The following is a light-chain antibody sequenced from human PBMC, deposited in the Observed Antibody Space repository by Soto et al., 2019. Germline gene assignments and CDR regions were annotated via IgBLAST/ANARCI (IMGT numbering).Light chain of an antibody. V-gene: IGKV3-15*01. J-gene: IGKJ2*01. CDR2: GAS. Sequence: EIVMTQSPATLSVSPGERATLSCRASQSVSSNLAWYQQKPGQAPRLLIYGASTRATGIPARFSGSGSGTEFTLTISSLQSEDFAVYYCQQYNNWTPANTFGQGTKLEIK. CDR3: QQYNNWTPANT. CDR1: QSVSSN.